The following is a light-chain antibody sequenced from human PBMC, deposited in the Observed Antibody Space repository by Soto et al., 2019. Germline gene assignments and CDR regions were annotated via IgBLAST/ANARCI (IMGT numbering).Light chain of an antibody. V-gene: IGKV3-20*01. CDR2: GAS. Sequence: IVLTQSPGTLSLSPGEGATLFCRPSQSVSSNYLAWYQQKPGQAPRLLIYGASNRATGIPDRFSGSGSGTEFTLTINRLEPEDFAVYYCQQYGLSRAFGQGTKVENK. J-gene: IGKJ1*01. CDR3: QQYGLSRA. CDR1: QSVSSNY.